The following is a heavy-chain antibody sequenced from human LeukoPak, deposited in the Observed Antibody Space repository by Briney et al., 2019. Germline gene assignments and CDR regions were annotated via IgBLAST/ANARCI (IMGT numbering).Heavy chain of an antibody. J-gene: IGHJ6*04. CDR2: ILSSGAYT. D-gene: IGHD3-10*02. CDR1: GFIFKTYT. Sequence: PGGSLRLSCAASGFIFKTYTMNWVRQAPGKGLEWVSSILSSGAYTYYADSLKGRFTISRDNAKSSLYLQMNSLRAEDTAVYYCAELGITMIGGVWGKGTTVTISS. CDR3: AELGITMIGGV. V-gene: IGHV3-21*06.